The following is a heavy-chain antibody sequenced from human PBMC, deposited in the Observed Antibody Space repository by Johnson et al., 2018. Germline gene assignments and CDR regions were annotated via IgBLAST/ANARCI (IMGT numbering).Heavy chain of an antibody. CDR1: GFTFSSYD. Sequence: EVQLVESGGGLVQPGGSLRLSCAASGFTFSSYDMHWVRQATGKGLEWVSAIGTAGDTYYPGSVKGRFTISRANSKTTLYLQMNSLRAEDTAGYYRAKERGTGHSTPRRAFDIWGQGTMVTVSS. CDR3: AKERGTGHSTPRRAFDI. CDR2: IGTAGDT. J-gene: IGHJ3*02. D-gene: IGHD6-13*01. V-gene: IGHV3-13*01.